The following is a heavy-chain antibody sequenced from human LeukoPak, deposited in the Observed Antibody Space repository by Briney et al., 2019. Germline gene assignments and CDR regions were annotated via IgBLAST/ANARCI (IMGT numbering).Heavy chain of an antibody. CDR1: GFSLTGGVG. D-gene: IGHD6-13*01. CDR2: IYSTEEK. J-gene: IGHJ4*02. CDR3: AHRRAAARPIYFNY. V-gene: IGHV2-5*01. Sequence: SGPTLVNPTQTLTLTCTFSGFSLTGGVGVGWIRQPPGKALEWLAVIYSTEEKRYSPSLRSRLAVTKGTSKDQIVLTMTNMDPVDTATYYCAHRRAAARPIYFNYWGQGILVTVSS.